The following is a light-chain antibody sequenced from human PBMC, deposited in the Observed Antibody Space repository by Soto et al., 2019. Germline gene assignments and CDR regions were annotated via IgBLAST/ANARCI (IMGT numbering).Light chain of an antibody. Sequence: QSVLTQPPSVSGAPGQRVTISCTGSRSNIGAGYDVHWYQQLPSTAPKVLIYINRPSGVPDRFSGSKSGTSASLAITGLQAEDEADYYCQSYDSSVSGWVFGGGTKLTVL. CDR1: RSNIGAGYD. V-gene: IGLV1-40*01. CDR2: I. CDR3: QSYDSSVSGWV. J-gene: IGLJ3*02.